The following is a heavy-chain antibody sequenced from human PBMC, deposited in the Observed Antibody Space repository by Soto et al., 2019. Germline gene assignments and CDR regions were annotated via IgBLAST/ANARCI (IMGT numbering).Heavy chain of an antibody. Sequence: PSETLSLTCTVSGGSISSGDYYWSWIRQPPGKGLEWIGYIYYSGSTYYNPSLKSRVTISVDTSKNQFSLKLSSVTAADTAVHYCARVPSAGSWFGTPKNWFDPWGQGTLVTVSS. CDR2: IYYSGST. D-gene: IGHD6-13*01. J-gene: IGHJ5*02. V-gene: IGHV4-30-4*01. CDR1: GGSISSGDYY. CDR3: ARVPSAGSWFGTPKNWFDP.